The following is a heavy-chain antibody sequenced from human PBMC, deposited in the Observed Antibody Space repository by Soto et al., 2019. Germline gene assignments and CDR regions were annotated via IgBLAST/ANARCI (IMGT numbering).Heavy chain of an antibody. V-gene: IGHV1-69*06. D-gene: IGHD3-3*01. J-gene: IGHJ4*02. CDR3: ARDRRNTIQDFFDY. Sequence: QVQLVQSGAEVKKPGSSVKVSCKASGGTFSSYSISWVRQAPGQGLEWMGGIIPIFGTANYAQKFQGRVTITADKSKSTAYMELSSLRSEDTAVYYCARDRRNTIQDFFDYWGQGTLVTVSS. CDR2: IIPIFGTA. CDR1: GGTFSSYS.